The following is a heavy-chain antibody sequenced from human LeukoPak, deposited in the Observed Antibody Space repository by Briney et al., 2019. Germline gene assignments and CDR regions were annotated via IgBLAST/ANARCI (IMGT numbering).Heavy chain of an antibody. CDR1: GGSISSYY. CDR2: IYHSGST. CDR3: ATGKDFVVVVAATLQY. Sequence: SETLSLTCTVSGGSISSYYWGWVRQPPGKGLEWIGNIYHSGSTYYKPSLKSRVTISVDTSKNQFSLKLSSVTAADTAVYYCATGKDFVVVVAATLQYWGQGTLVTVSS. J-gene: IGHJ4*02. V-gene: IGHV4-39*01. D-gene: IGHD2-15*01.